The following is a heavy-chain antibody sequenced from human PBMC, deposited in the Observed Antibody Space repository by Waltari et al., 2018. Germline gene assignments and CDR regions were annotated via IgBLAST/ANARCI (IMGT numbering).Heavy chain of an antibody. CDR3: AKEGGSYYAYYFDY. CDR1: GFTFDDYA. J-gene: IGHJ4*02. D-gene: IGHD1-26*01. CDR2: ISWNSGSR. V-gene: IGHV3-9*01. Sequence: EVQLVESGGGLVQPGRSLRLSCAASGFTFDDYAMHWVRQAPGKGLEWVSGISWNSGSRGYADCVKGRLTISRDNAKNSLYLQRNSLRAEDTALYYCAKEGGSYYAYYFDYWGQGTLVTVSS.